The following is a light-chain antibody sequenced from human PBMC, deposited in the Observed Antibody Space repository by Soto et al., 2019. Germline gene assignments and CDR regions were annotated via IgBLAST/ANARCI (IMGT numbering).Light chain of an antibody. CDR1: QVLSNS. CDR3: QQYNSYWT. CDR2: DAS. V-gene: IGKV1-5*01. J-gene: IGKJ1*01. Sequence: DIQMTQSPSSLAGSVADRVTSTYQASQVLSNSLNWSQQTPGKAPXXLIYDASSLESGAPSRFSGSGSGTEFTLTISSLQPDDFATYYCQQYNSYWTFGQGTKVDI.